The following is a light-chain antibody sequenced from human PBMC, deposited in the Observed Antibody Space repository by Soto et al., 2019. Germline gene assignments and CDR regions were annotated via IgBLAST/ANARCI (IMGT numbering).Light chain of an antibody. Sequence: EIVLTQSPGTLSLSPGERAILSCRASQSVSSNYLAWYQQRPGLTPRLLIYGASSRATGIPDRFSGSGSGIDFTLTISRLEPEDFAVYYCPQYATSSWSFGQGTKVEIK. CDR3: PQYATSSWS. CDR1: QSVSSNY. V-gene: IGKV3-20*01. J-gene: IGKJ1*01. CDR2: GAS.